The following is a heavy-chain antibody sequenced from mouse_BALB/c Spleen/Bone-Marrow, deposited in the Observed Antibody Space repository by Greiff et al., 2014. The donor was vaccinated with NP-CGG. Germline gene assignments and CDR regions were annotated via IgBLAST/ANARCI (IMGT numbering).Heavy chain of an antibody. CDR2: IYPGNGGS. V-gene: IGHV1-55*01. CDR3: ARDENWPFAH. J-gene: IGHJ3*01. D-gene: IGHD4-1*01. CDR1: GYNFTNYW. Sequence: QVQLQQSGADLVKPGTSVKLSCKASGYNFTNYWINWVRLRPGQGLEWIGDIYPGNGGSHYNDKFKDKDTLTVDTSSNTAYMQLSSLASEDSALYYCARDENWPFAHWGQGTLVAVSA.